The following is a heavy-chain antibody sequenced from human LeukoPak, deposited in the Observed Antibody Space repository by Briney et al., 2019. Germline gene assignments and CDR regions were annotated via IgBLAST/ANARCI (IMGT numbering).Heavy chain of an antibody. CDR2: IYYSGRT. Sequence: SETLSLTCTVSGGSISTYYWSWIRQSPGKGLEWIGFIYYSGRTNYNPSLKSRVTISVDTSKNQFSLKLSSVTAADTAVYYCARGKSFMIVGDAFHIWGRGTLVTVSS. CDR3: ARGKSFMIVGDAFHI. V-gene: IGHV4-59*01. J-gene: IGHJ3*02. CDR1: GGSISTYY. D-gene: IGHD3-22*01.